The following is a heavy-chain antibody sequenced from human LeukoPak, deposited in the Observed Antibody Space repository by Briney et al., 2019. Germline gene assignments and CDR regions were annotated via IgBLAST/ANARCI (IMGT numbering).Heavy chain of an antibody. CDR2: ISSSGDYI. Sequence: GGSLRLSCAASGFTFNAYSMNWVRQAPGKGLEWVSSISSSGDYIYYADSLKGRFTISRDNAKNSLFLQMNSLRVEDTAVYYCARDGVPAYYYAMDVWGRGTTVTVSS. D-gene: IGHD3-16*01. CDR1: GFTFNAYS. V-gene: IGHV3-21*01. J-gene: IGHJ6*02. CDR3: ARDGVPAYYYAMDV.